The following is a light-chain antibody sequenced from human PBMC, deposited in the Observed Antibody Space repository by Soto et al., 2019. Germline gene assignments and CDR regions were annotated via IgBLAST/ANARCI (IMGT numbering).Light chain of an antibody. V-gene: IGKV3-11*01. CDR1: QSISSY. Sequence: EIVLTQSPATLSLSPGERATLSCRASQSISSYLAWYQQKPGQAPRLLIYDGSNRATGIPARFSGSGSETDFPLTISSLEPEDFASYYCQQRRSWPLTFGGGTKVEIK. CDR3: QQRRSWPLT. CDR2: DGS. J-gene: IGKJ4*01.